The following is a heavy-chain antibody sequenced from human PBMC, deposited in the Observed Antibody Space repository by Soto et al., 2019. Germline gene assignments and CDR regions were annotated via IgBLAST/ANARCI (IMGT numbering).Heavy chain of an antibody. CDR3: ARHGPTVVTPFFDY. CDR1: GGSISSYY. Sequence: SETLSLTCTVSGGSISSYYWSWILQPPWKGLEWIGYIYYSGSTNYNPSLKSRVTISVDTSKNQFSLKLSSVTAADTAVYYCARHGPTVVTPFFDYWGQGTLVTVSS. V-gene: IGHV4-59*08. D-gene: IGHD2-21*02. CDR2: IYYSGST. J-gene: IGHJ4*02.